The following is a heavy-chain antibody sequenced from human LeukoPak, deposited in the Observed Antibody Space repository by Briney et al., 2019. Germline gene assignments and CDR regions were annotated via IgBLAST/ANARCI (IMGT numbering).Heavy chain of an antibody. D-gene: IGHD3-10*01. J-gene: IGHJ3*02. CDR3: AKDRRLHGSYGAFDI. V-gene: IGHV3-30*02. Sequence: PGGSLRLSCAAAGFTFSSYGMHWVRQAPGKGLECVAFIRYDGSNKYYADSVKGRFTISRDNSKNTLYLQMNSLRAEDTAVYYCAKDRRLHGSYGAFDIWSQGTMVTVSS. CDR1: GFTFSSYG. CDR2: IRYDGSNK.